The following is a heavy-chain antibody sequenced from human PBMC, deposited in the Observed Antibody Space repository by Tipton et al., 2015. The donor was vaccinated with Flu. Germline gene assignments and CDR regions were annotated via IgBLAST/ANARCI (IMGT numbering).Heavy chain of an antibody. V-gene: IGHV4-39*07. CDR1: GGSIRSSSYY. CDR2: MLYGGST. D-gene: IGHD3-22*01. J-gene: IGHJ4*02. CDR3: ARDDSGFNDY. Sequence: TLSLTCTVSGGSIRSSSYYWGWLRQPPGKGPEWIGSMLYGGSTYYNPSLESRVTISLDTSKNQFSLKLSSVTAADTAVYYCARDDSGFNDYWGPGTLVTVSS.